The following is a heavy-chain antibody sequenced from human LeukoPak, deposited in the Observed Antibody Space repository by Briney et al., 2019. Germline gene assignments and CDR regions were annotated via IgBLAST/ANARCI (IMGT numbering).Heavy chain of an antibody. J-gene: IGHJ5*02. CDR3: AGATPYSSGWSNWFDP. Sequence: GGSLRLSCAASGFTFSSYSMNWVRQAPGKGLEWVSSISSSSSYIYYADSVKGRFTISRDNAKNSLYLQMNSLRAEDTAVYYCAGATPYSSGWSNWFDPWGQGTLVTVSS. V-gene: IGHV3-21*01. CDR2: ISSSSSYI. CDR1: GFTFSSYS. D-gene: IGHD6-19*01.